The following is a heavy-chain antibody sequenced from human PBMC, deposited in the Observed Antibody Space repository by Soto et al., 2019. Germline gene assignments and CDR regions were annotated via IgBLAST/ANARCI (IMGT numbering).Heavy chain of an antibody. V-gene: IGHV3-43*01. CDR3: AKDNVAGWYFDY. J-gene: IGHJ4*02. CDR2: ISWDGGST. Sequence: GGSLRLSCAASGFTFDDYTMHWVRQAPGKGLEWVSLISWDGGSTYYADSVKGRFTISRDNSKNSLYLQMNSLRTEDTALYYCAKDNVAGWYFDYWGQGTLVTVSS. D-gene: IGHD2-15*01. CDR1: GFTFDDYT.